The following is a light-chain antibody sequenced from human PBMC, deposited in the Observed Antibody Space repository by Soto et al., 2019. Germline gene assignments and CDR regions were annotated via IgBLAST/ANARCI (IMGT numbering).Light chain of an antibody. CDR2: AAS. CDR1: QSISGY. V-gene: IGKV1-39*01. Sequence: DIQVTQSPSSLSASVGDRVTLSCLASQSISGYLNWYQQKPGKAPNLLIYAASSLQSGVPSRFSGSGSGTDFTLTISSLQPEDFATYYCQHADSFPLITFGQGTRLEIK. J-gene: IGKJ5*01. CDR3: QHADSFPLIT.